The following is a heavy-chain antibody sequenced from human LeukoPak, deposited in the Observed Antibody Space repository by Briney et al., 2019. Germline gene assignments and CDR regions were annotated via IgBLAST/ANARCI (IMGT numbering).Heavy chain of an antibody. J-gene: IGHJ4*02. CDR3: AKRHGDYVYLDY. CDR1: GFTSSSYG. D-gene: IGHD4-17*01. V-gene: IGHV3-23*01. CDR2: ISGSGGST. Sequence: GGSLRLACAASGFTSSSYGMSWVRQAPGKGLEWVSSISGSGGSTYYADSVKGRLTISRDNSKNTLYLQMNSLRAEDTAIYYCAKRHGDYVYLDYWGQGTLVTVSS.